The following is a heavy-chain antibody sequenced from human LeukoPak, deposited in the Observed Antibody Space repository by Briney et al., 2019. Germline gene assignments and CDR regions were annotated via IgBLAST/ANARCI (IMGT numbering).Heavy chain of an antibody. J-gene: IGHJ2*01. V-gene: IGHV3-23*01. Sequence: GGSLRLSCAASGFTFTNYALSWVRQPPGKGLEWVSGIGVSGDTTYYADSVKGLLTLSRDNSNNTLYLQTNSLRAQPPCVYHGGRGPNECSGYWGITGLYFHLGGRGTLV. CDR1: GFTFTNYA. CDR3: GRGPNECSGYWGITGLYFHL. D-gene: IGHD3-22*01. CDR2: IGVSGDTT.